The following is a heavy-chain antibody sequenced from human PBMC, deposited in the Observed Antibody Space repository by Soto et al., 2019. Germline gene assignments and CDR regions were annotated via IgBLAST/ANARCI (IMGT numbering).Heavy chain of an antibody. CDR1: GGSISSSSYY. Sequence: SETLSLTCTVSGGSISSSSYYWGWIRQPPGKGLEWIGSIYYSGSTYYNPSLKSRVTISVDTSKNQFSLKLSSVTAADTAVYYCARHALGYGDPNWFDPWGQGTLVTVSS. CDR3: ARHALGYGDPNWFDP. D-gene: IGHD4-17*01. CDR2: IYYSGST. J-gene: IGHJ5*02. V-gene: IGHV4-39*01.